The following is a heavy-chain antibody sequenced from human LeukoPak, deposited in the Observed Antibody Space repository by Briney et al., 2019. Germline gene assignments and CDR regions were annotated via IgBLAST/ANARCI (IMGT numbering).Heavy chain of an antibody. CDR3: AREEKSTWYEDF. CDR1: GGTFSSYA. D-gene: IGHD6-13*01. Sequence: ASVKVSCKASGGTFSSYAISWVRQAPGQGLEWMGWISAYNGNTKDAQKLQGRVTMTTDTSTSTAYMELRSLRSDDTAVYYCAREEKSTWYEDFWGQGTLVTVSS. J-gene: IGHJ4*02. V-gene: IGHV1-18*01. CDR2: ISAYNGNT.